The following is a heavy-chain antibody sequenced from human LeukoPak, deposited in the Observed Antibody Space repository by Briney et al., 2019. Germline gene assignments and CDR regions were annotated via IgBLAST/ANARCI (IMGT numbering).Heavy chain of an antibody. Sequence: ASVTVSCTASGYTFTDYHLHWVRQAPGQGLEWMGWINPNSGGTNYSQKFQGRVTMTRDTSINTAYMELSRVRSDDTAVYYCARDIRPRAESFDYWGQGTLVTVSS. CDR2: INPNSGGT. CDR3: ARDIRPRAESFDY. J-gene: IGHJ4*02. V-gene: IGHV1-2*02. D-gene: IGHD1-14*01. CDR1: GYTFTDYH.